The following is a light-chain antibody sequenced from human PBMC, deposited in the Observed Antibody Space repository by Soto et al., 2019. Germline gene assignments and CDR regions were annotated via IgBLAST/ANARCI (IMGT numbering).Light chain of an antibody. Sequence: DIQMTQSPSTLSGSVGDRVTITCRASQTISSWLAWYQHKPGTAPNLLIYKASTLKSRAPTRCSGSGCRTEFTLTSSSLHPDDFATYYRQHYNSYSEAFGQGTKVDI. J-gene: IGKJ1*01. V-gene: IGKV1-5*03. CDR2: KAS. CDR1: QTISSW. CDR3: QHYNSYSEA.